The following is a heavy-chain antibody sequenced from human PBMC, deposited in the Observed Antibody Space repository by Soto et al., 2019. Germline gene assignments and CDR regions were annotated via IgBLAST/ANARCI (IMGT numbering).Heavy chain of an antibody. Sequence: ASVKVSCKASGYSFTSYAIHWVRQAPGQRLEWMGWINAGNGNTKYPQKFQGRVTITRDTSASTAYMELSSLRSEDTAVYYCARGFPLWFDSWGQGTLVTVSS. CDR3: ARGFPLWFDS. J-gene: IGHJ5*01. CDR1: GYSFTSYA. V-gene: IGHV1-3*01. CDR2: INAGNGNT. D-gene: IGHD3-16*02.